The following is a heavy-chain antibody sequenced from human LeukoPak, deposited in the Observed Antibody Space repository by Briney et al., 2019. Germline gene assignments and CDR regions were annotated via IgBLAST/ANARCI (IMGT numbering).Heavy chain of an antibody. V-gene: IGHV3-21*03. CDR3: TTDRDTVLGVVTPYFDY. D-gene: IGHD3-3*01. CDR2: ISSTSYI. Sequence: PGGSLRLSCAASGFTFSSYSMNWVRQAPGKGLEWVSSISSTSYIYYADSVKGRFTISRDNAKNSLYLQMNSLKTEDTAVYYCTTDRDTVLGVVTPYFDYWGQGTLVTVSS. CDR1: GFTFSSYS. J-gene: IGHJ4*02.